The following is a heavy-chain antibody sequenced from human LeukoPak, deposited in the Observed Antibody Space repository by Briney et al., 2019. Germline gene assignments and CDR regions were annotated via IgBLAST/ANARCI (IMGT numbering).Heavy chain of an antibody. CDR1: RFTFSTYW. D-gene: IGHD1-26*01. J-gene: IGHJ4*02. V-gene: IGHV3-74*01. CDR3: ARDKVVGPTNFDY. Sequence: GGSLRLSCAASRFTFSTYWMHWVRQAPGKGLVWVSRINSDGSSTGYADSVKGRFTISRDNAKNTLYLQMNSLRAEDTALYYCARDKVVGPTNFDYWGQGTLVTVSS. CDR2: INSDGSST.